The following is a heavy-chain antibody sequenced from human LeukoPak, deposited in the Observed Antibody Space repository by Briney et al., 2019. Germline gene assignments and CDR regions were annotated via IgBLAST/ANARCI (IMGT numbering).Heavy chain of an antibody. V-gene: IGHV1-24*01. J-gene: IGHJ4*02. CDR2: FDPEDGET. CDR1: GYTLTELS. Sequence: ASVKVSCKVSGYTLTELSMHWVRQAPGKGLEWMGGFDPEDGETIYAQKFQGRVTMTEDTSTDTAYMELSSLRSEDTAVYYCATGKYSGSYPYYFDYWGQGTLVTVSS. CDR3: ATGKYSGSYPYYFDY. D-gene: IGHD1-26*01.